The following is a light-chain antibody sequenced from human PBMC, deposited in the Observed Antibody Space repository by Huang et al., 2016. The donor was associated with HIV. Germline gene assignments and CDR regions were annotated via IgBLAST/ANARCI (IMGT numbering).Light chain of an antibody. V-gene: IGKV3-11*01. CDR3: QQRSNWPLT. Sequence: EIVLTQSPATLSLSPGESATLSCRASQRVSTYLAWYQQKPGQAPRLLIYDISNRATGIPPRFSGSGSGTDFTLTISSLEPEDFAVYYCQQRSNWPLTFGQGTRLEI. J-gene: IGKJ5*01. CDR1: QRVSTY. CDR2: DIS.